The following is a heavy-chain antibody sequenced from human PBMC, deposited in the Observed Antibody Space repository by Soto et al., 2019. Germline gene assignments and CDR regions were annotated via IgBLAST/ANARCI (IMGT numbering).Heavy chain of an antibody. Sequence: SETLSLTCTVSGGSISSSSYYWGWIRQPPGKGLEWIGSIYYSGSTYYNPSLKSRVTISVDTSKNQFSLKLSSVTAADTAVYYCARHAPFSSPSPWFDPWGQGTLVTVS. CDR3: ARHAPFSSPSPWFDP. D-gene: IGHD6-13*01. V-gene: IGHV4-39*01. J-gene: IGHJ5*02. CDR1: GGSISSSSYY. CDR2: IYYSGST.